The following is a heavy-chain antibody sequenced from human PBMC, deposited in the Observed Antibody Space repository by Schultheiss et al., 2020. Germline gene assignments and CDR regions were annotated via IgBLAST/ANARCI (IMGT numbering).Heavy chain of an antibody. CDR1: GYTFTSYD. CDR2: MNPNSGNT. D-gene: IGHD4-17*01. CDR3: ARRGYGDYGALDI. J-gene: IGHJ3*02. Sequence: GESLKISCKASGYTFTSYDINWVRQATGQGLEWMGWMNPNSGNTGYAQKFQGRITVTRDRSASTVNMELSSLRSEDTAMYYCARRGYGDYGALDIWGQGTMVTVSS. V-gene: IGHV1-8*01.